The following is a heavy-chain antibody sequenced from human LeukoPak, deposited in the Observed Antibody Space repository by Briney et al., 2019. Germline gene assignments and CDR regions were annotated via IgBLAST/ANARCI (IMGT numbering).Heavy chain of an antibody. Sequence: SETLSLTCTVSGGSISSGGYYWSWIRQHPGKGLEWIGYIYYSGSTYYNPSLKSRVTISVDTSKNQFSLKLSSVTAADTAVYYCAGEATIGTYFDYWGQGTLVTVSS. CDR2: IYYSGST. CDR3: AGEATIGTYFDY. D-gene: IGHD5-12*01. CDR1: GGSISSGGYY. J-gene: IGHJ4*02. V-gene: IGHV4-31*03.